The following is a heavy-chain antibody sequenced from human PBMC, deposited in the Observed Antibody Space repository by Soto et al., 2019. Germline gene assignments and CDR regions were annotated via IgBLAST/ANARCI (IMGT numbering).Heavy chain of an antibody. J-gene: IGHJ6*03. V-gene: IGHV3-11*01. Sequence: QVQLVESGGGLVKPGGSLRLSCGASGFTFSDYYMCWIRQAPGKGLECVSYISSSGSVVHYADSVKGRFTISRDNAKNSLYLQMSSLRAEDAAVYYCARHSRYYYFYYVDVWGKGTTVTVSS. CDR3: ARHSRYYYFYYVDV. CDR1: GFTFSDYY. CDR2: ISSSGSVV.